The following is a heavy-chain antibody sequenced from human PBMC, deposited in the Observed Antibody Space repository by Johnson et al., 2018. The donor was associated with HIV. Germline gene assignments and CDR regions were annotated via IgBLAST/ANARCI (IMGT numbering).Heavy chain of an antibody. D-gene: IGHD1-26*01. CDR1: GFTFSSNA. CDR3: AKGRWELLAGAFDI. Sequence: VQLVESGGGLVQPGGSLRLSCAASGFTFSSNAMSWVRQAPGMGLGWVAVIITVGGPYSAASVTGGFTISRDNAKNTLYIKMNSLRPEDTAAYYCAKGRWELLAGAFDIWGQGTTVTVSS. J-gene: IGHJ3*02. V-gene: IGHV3-23*04. CDR2: IITVGGP.